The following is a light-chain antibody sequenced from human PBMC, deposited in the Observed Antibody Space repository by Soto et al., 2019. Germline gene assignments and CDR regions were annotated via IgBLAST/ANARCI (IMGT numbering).Light chain of an antibody. J-gene: IGKJ1*01. Sequence: EIVMTQSPATLSVSPGARATLSCRASQSVSSNLAWYQQKPGQAPRILIYGASTRATGIPARFSGSGSGTELTLTISSLQSEDFAVYYCQQYNNWPPWTFGEGTNVEIK. CDR3: QQYNNWPPWT. CDR2: GAS. V-gene: IGKV3-15*01. CDR1: QSVSSN.